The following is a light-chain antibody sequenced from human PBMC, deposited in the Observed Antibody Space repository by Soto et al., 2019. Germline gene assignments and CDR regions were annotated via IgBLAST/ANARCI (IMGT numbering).Light chain of an antibody. CDR2: DAF. V-gene: IGKV3-15*01. CDR1: QSVGSK. Sequence: EVVMTQSPATLSVCPGERATLSCRASQSVGSKLAWYQQKPGQAPRLLIFDAFTRATGIPARFSGSGSGTEFTLFISSLQSEDFAVYYCQQYNNWPPLTFGGGTKVEI. CDR3: QQYNNWPPLT. J-gene: IGKJ4*01.